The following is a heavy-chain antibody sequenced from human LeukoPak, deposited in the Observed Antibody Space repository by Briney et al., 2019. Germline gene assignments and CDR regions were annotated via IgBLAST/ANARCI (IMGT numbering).Heavy chain of an antibody. CDR1: GYSFRIYG. V-gene: IGHV1-18*01. D-gene: IGHD6-6*01. CDR3: ARDREYRSSSYPLDY. J-gene: IGHJ4*02. Sequence: ASVKVSCKASGYSFRIYGISWVRQAPGQGLEWMGWISAYNGNTKYAQKFQGRVTMTTDTSTSTAYMELRSLRSDDTAVYFCARDREYRSSSYPLDYWGQGTLVTVSS. CDR2: ISAYNGNT.